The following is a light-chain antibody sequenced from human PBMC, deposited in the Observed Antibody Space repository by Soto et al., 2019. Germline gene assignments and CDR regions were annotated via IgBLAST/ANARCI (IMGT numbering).Light chain of an antibody. J-gene: IGKJ4*01. V-gene: IGKV1-33*01. CDR2: DAS. Sequence: DIQMTRSPSSLSASVGDRVTITCQASQDISNYLNWYQQKPGKAPKLLIYDASNLETGVPSRFSGSGSGTDFTFTISSLQPEDIATYYCQQYDNLPPPTFGGGTKVEIK. CDR3: QQYDNLPPPT. CDR1: QDISNY.